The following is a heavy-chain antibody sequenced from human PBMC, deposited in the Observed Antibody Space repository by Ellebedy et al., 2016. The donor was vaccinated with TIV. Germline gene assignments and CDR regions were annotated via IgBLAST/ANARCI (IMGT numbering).Heavy chain of an antibody. V-gene: IGHV3-9*01. D-gene: IGHD1-26*01. CDR1: GFIFEYYA. CDR2: VNWNGADI. CDR3: AKDQGYSAGWSLGYYYYGMDV. Sequence: SLKISXAASGFIFEYYAMHWVRQAPGKGLEWVSGVNWNGADIGYAASVKGRFTISRDNAKNSLYLEMNNLRGEDTALYYCAKDQGYSAGWSLGYYYYGMDVWGQGTTVTVSS. J-gene: IGHJ6*02.